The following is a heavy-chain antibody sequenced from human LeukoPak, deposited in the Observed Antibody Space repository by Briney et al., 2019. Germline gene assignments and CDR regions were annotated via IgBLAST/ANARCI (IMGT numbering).Heavy chain of an antibody. CDR3: AGIWFGELAGAFDI. V-gene: IGHV4-59*01. D-gene: IGHD3-10*01. J-gene: IGHJ3*02. Sequence: LSETLSLTCTVSGGSISSYYWSWIRQPPGKGLEWIGYIYYSGSTNYNPSLKSRVTISVDTSKNQFSLKLSSVTAADTAVYYCAGIWFGELAGAFDIWGQGTMVTVSS. CDR1: GGSISSYY. CDR2: IYYSGST.